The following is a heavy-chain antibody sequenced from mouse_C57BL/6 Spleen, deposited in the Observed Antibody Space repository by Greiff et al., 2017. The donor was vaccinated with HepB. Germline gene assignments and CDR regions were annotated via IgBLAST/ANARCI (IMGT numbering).Heavy chain of an antibody. CDR3: TALYYDYDFDY. V-gene: IGHV6-3*01. Sequence: ESGGGLVQPGGSMKLSCVASGFTFSNYWMNWVRQSPEKGLEWVAQIRLKSDNYATHYAESVKGRFTISRDDSKSSVYLQMNNLRAEDTGIYYCTALYYDYDFDYWGQGTTLTVSS. J-gene: IGHJ2*01. CDR2: IRLKSDNYAT. CDR1: GFTFSNYW. D-gene: IGHD2-4*01.